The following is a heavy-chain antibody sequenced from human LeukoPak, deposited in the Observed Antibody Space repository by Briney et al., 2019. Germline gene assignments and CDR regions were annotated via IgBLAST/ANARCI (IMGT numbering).Heavy chain of an antibody. V-gene: IGHV4-39*01. Sequence: SETLSLTCTVSGGSITSSSYYWAWIRQPPGKGLEWIGSIFYVGDTYYDPSLESRITISVDTSRNQFSLKLYSVTAADTAVYYCGRSDSSRYGWLDPWGRGTLVTVSS. CDR1: GGSITSSSYY. CDR3: GRSDSSRYGWLDP. J-gene: IGHJ5*02. D-gene: IGHD3-22*01. CDR2: IFYVGDT.